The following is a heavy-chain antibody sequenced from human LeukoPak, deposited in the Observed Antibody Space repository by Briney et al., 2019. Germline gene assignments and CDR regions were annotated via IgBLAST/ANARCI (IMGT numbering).Heavy chain of an antibody. V-gene: IGHV4-59*05. CDR3: ARLWVYYYYMDV. J-gene: IGHJ6*03. Sequence: PSQTLSLTCTVSGGSISSYYWSWIRQPPGKGLEWIGSIYYSGSTYYNPSLKSRVTISVDTSKNQFSLKLSSVTAADTAVYCCARLWVYYYYMDVWGKGTTVTISS. CDR1: GGSISSYY. CDR2: IYYSGST. D-gene: IGHD3-16*01.